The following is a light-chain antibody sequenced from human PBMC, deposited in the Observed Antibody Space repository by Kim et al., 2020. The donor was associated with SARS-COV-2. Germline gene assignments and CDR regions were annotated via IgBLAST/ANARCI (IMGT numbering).Light chain of an antibody. J-gene: IGLJ2*01. V-gene: IGLV3-21*03. CDR2: DNS. CDR1: NIGIKS. CDR3: QVWDSSYSPGI. Sequence: APGKAATITCGRDNIGIKSVHWYQQKPGQAPVLVVYDNSDRPSGIPERFSGSNSGNTATLTISRVEAGDEAVYYCQVWDSSYSPGIFGGGTQLTVL.